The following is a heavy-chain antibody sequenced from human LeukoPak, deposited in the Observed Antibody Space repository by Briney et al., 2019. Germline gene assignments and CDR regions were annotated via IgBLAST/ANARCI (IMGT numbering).Heavy chain of an antibody. CDR1: GYTLTELS. Sequence: ASVKVSCKVSGYTLTELSMHWVRQAPGKGLEWMGGFDPEGGETFYAQKFRGRVTMSEDTSTDTAYLELSSLRSEDTAVCFCATVGGSSSPSCHAGVYWGQGTLATVSS. J-gene: IGHJ4*02. V-gene: IGHV1-24*01. D-gene: IGHD2-2*01. CDR2: FDPEGGET. CDR3: ATVGGSSSPSCHAGVY.